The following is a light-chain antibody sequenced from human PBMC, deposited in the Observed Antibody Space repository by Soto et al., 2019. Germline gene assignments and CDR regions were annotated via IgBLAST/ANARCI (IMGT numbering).Light chain of an antibody. V-gene: IGKV1-39*01. CDR3: QQSYDHPVT. CDR1: QTISSY. J-gene: IGKJ5*01. CDR2: AAS. Sequence: DIQMTQSPSSLSASVGDRVSNTCRASQTISSYLNWFQQKPGEAPNLLIYAASTLQRGVPSRFSGSGSGTDFTLIINNLQPEDFATYYCQQSYDHPVTFGQGTR.